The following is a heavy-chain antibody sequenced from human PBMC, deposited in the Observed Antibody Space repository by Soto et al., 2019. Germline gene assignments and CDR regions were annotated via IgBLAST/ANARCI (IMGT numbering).Heavy chain of an antibody. CDR1: SGSISSSNW. J-gene: IGHJ6*03. CDR2: IYHSGST. Sequence: PSETLSLTCAVSSGSISSSNWWSWVRQPPGKGLERNGEIYHSGSTNYNPSLKSRVTISVDKSKNQFSLKLSSVTAADTAVYYFASSSGVVIEGGYYYYMDVWGKGTTVTVSS. V-gene: IGHV4-4*02. CDR3: ASSSGVVIEGGYYYYMDV. D-gene: IGHD3-3*01.